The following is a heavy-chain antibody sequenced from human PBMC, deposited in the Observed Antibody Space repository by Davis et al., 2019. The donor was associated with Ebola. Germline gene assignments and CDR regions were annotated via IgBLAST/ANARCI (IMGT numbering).Heavy chain of an antibody. D-gene: IGHD6-13*01. CDR3: ARDSLYSSLYYYGMDV. J-gene: IGHJ6*02. V-gene: IGHV3-53*01. CDR2: IYSGGST. CDR1: GFTVSSNY. Sequence: GESLKISCAASGFTVSSNYMSWVRQAPGKGLEWVSVIYSGGSTYYADSVKGRFTISRDNAKNSLYLQMNSLRAEDTAVYYCARDSLYSSLYYYGMDVWGQGTTVTVSS.